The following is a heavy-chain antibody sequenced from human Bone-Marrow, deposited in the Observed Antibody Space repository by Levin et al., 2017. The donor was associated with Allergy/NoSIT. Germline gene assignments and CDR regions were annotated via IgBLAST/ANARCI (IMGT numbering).Heavy chain of an antibody. CDR1: GFTFSSYW. D-gene: IGHD3-3*01. CDR2: IKQDGSEK. J-gene: IGHJ3*02. V-gene: IGHV3-7*01. CDR3: ARDPIYDFWSDAFDI. Sequence: SCAASGFTFSSYWMSWVRQAPGKGLEWVANIKQDGSEKYYVDSVKGRFTISRDNAKNSLYLQMNSLRAEDTAVYYCARDPIYDFWSDAFDIWGQGTMVTVSS.